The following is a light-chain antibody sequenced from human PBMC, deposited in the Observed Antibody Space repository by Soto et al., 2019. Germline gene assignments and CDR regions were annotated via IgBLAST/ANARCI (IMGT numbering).Light chain of an antibody. CDR2: DVS. V-gene: IGLV2-14*01. Sequence: QSALTQPASVSGSPGQSITISCTGTSGDVGAYDYVSWYQQHPGKAPKLMIYDVSNRPSGVSNRFSGSKSVNTASLTISGLQAEDEADYYCSSYTSSSTYVFGTGTKVTVL. CDR1: SGDVGAYDY. J-gene: IGLJ1*01. CDR3: SSYTSSSTYV.